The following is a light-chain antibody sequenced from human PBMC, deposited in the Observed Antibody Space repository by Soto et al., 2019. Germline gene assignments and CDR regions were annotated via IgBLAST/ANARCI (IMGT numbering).Light chain of an antibody. CDR2: DVS. CDR1: ESVTNY. V-gene: IGKV3-11*01. Sequence: EIVLTQSAATLSLSPGERGTLSCRASESVTNYLAWYQQKPGQAPRLLVYDVSNRATGIPARFSGSGSGTEFTLTISSLEPEDFAIYYCQHRSDWPITFGQGTRLEIK. CDR3: QHRSDWPIT. J-gene: IGKJ5*01.